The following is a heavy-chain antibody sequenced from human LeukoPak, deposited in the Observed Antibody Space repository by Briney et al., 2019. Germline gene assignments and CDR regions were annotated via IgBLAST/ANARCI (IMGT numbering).Heavy chain of an antibody. Sequence: SETLSLTCTVSGGSISSSSYYWGWIRQPPGKGLEWIGSIYYSGSTYYNPSLKSRVTISVDTSKNQFSLKLSSVTAADTAVYYCARVLGYSSGWRIDYWGQGTLVTVSS. J-gene: IGHJ4*02. V-gene: IGHV4-39*07. CDR3: ARVLGYSSGWRIDY. D-gene: IGHD6-19*01. CDR2: IYYSGST. CDR1: GGSISSSSYY.